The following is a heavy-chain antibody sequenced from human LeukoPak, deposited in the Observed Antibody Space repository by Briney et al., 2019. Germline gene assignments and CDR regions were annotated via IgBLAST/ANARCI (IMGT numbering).Heavy chain of an antibody. Sequence: SETLSLTCAVYGGSLSGSYWSWIRLPPGKGLELIGEINHSGSTNYSPSLKSRVTISVDTSKNQFSLKLSSVTAADTAVYYCARGLGSSDYDGNSWGQGTLVTVSS. CDR1: GGSLSGSY. J-gene: IGHJ4*02. CDR2: INHSGST. V-gene: IGHV4-34*01. D-gene: IGHD5-12*01. CDR3: ARGLGSSDYDGNS.